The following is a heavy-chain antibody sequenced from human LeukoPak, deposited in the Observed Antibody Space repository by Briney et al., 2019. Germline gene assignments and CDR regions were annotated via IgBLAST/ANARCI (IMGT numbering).Heavy chain of an antibody. V-gene: IGHV3-48*01. CDR3: ARDMEGMKVLRFLEWLYTNFDY. Sequence: PGGSLRLSCAASGFTFSSYSMNWVRQAPGKGLEWVSYISSSSSTIYYADSVKGRFTISRDNAKNSLYLQMNSLRAEDTAVYYCARDMEGMKVLRFLEWLYTNFDYWGQGTLVTVSS. J-gene: IGHJ4*02. CDR2: ISSSSSTI. D-gene: IGHD3-3*01. CDR1: GFTFSSYS.